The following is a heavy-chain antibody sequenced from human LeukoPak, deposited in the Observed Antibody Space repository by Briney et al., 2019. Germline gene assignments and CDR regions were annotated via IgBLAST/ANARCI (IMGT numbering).Heavy chain of an antibody. CDR1: GGSIGRYY. D-gene: IGHD2-21*01. J-gene: IGHJ6*02. CDR2: IYYSGST. CDR3: ARHPYYYYGMDV. V-gene: IGHV4-59*08. Sequence: SEILSLTCTVSGGSIGRYYWSWIRQPPGKGLEWIGYIYYSGSTNYSPSLKSRVSIFLDTSKNQFSLNVTSVTAADTAVYYCARHPYYYYGMDVWGQGTTVTV.